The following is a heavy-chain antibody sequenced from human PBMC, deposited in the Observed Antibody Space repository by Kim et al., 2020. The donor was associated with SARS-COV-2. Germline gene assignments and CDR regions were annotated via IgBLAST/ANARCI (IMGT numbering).Heavy chain of an antibody. D-gene: IGHD6-13*01. CDR2: ISNSGSSI. V-gene: IGHV3-48*03. J-gene: IGHJ4*01. CDR3: ATLGIAAAGSVGY. CDR1: GFTFSSYE. Sequence: GGSLRLSCAGSGFTFSSYEMNWVRQAPGKGLEWVSYISNSGSSIYYANSVRGRFTISRDNAKNSLYLQMNSLRAEDTAVYYCATLGIAAAGSVGYWGHGTLVTVSS.